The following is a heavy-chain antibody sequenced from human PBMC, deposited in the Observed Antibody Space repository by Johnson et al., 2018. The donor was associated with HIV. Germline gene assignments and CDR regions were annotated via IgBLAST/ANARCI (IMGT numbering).Heavy chain of an antibody. CDR1: GFTLSDSA. Sequence: QVQLVESGGGVVQPGRSLRLSCAASGFTLSDSALHWVRQAPGKGLEWVAVIYSGGSTYYADSVKGRFTISRDNSKNTLYLQMNSLRAEDTAVYYCARVLIVLAPWAFDIWGQGTVVTVSS. CDR2: IYSGGST. V-gene: IGHV3-30*14. J-gene: IGHJ3*02. D-gene: IGHD3-22*01. CDR3: ARVLIVLAPWAFDI.